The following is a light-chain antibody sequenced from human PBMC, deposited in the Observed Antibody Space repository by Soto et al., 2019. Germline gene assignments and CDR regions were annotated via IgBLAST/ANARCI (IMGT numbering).Light chain of an antibody. V-gene: IGKV3-15*01. Sequence: EIVMTQSPATLSVSPGDRATLSCRASQGIGSTLAWYQQKPGQTPKLLIYDASTRATGVPARFSGGGSGTEFTLTINSLQSEDFAVYYCQQRDNWPRTFGQGTKVEIK. CDR1: QGIGST. CDR3: QQRDNWPRT. J-gene: IGKJ1*01. CDR2: DAS.